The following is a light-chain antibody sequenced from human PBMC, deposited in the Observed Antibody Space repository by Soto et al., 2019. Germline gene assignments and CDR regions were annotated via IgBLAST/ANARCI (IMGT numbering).Light chain of an antibody. Sequence: QSALTQPPSASGSPGQSVTISCTGTSSDVGGYNFVSWYHQHPGKAPKLLIYEVSKRPSGVPDRFSCSKSDHTASLTVSGLQAEDEADYYCSSFAGGNNLLFGGVTKLTVL. CDR2: EVS. CDR1: SSDVGGYNF. CDR3: SSFAGGNNLL. V-gene: IGLV2-8*01. J-gene: IGLJ2*01.